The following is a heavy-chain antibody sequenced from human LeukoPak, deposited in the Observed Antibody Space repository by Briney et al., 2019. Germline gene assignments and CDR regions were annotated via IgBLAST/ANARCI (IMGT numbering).Heavy chain of an antibody. CDR1: GFTFTSYG. Sequence: GGSLRLSCAASGFTFTSYGMHWVRQAPGKGLEWVAVISYDGSNKYYADSVKGRFTISRDNSKNTLYLQMNSLRAEGTAVYYCAKGRYSSSWYSDYWGQGTLVTVSS. CDR2: ISYDGSNK. CDR3: AKGRYSSSWYSDY. V-gene: IGHV3-30*18. D-gene: IGHD6-13*01. J-gene: IGHJ4*02.